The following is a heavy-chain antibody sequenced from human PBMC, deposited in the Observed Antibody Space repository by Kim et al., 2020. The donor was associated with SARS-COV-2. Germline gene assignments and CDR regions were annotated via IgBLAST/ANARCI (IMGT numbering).Heavy chain of an antibody. V-gene: IGHV3-33*06. CDR1: GFTFSSYG. CDR3: AKDRGGYSGYGVGSFDY. J-gene: IGHJ4*02. D-gene: IGHD5-12*01. CDR2: IWYDGSNK. Sequence: GGSLRLSCAASGFTFSSYGMHWVRQAPGKGLEWVAVIWYDGSNKYYADSVKGRFTISRDNSKNTLYLQMNSLRAEDTAVYYCAKDRGGYSGYGVGSFDYWGQGTLVTVSS.